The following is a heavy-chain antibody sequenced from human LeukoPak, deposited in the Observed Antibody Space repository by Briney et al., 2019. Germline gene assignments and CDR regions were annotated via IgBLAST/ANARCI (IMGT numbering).Heavy chain of an antibody. CDR2: IYYSGST. Sequence: PSQTLSLTCTVSGGSISSGDYYWSWLRQPPGTGLEWIGYIYYSGSTYYNPSLKSRVTISVDTSKNQFSLKLSSVTAADTAVYYCARDKHDYGGNHNWFDPWGQGTLVTVSS. CDR1: GGSISSGDYY. CDR3: ARDKHDYGGNHNWFDP. D-gene: IGHD4-23*01. V-gene: IGHV4-30-4*01. J-gene: IGHJ5*02.